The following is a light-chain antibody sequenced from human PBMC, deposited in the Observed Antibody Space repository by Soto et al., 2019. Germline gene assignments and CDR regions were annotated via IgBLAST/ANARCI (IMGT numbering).Light chain of an antibody. V-gene: IGLV2-23*02. J-gene: IGLJ1*01. CDR3: WSFAGAHIV. Sequence: QSALTQPASVSGCPGQSITISGTGTTSDVGSYDLVSWYQHHPGKAPKLLIYEVSKRPSGVSDRFSGSKSGNTASLTISGLQSEDEAEYYSWSFAGAHIVFGTGTKVTDL. CDR1: TSDVGSYDL. CDR2: EVS.